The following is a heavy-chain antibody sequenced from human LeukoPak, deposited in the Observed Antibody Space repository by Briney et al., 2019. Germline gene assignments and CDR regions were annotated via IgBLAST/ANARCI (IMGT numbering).Heavy chain of an antibody. CDR3: ARSSGSGESDI. D-gene: IGHD3-10*01. J-gene: IGHJ3*02. CDR1: GGSIRSYY. Sequence: PSETLSLTCTVPGGSIRSYYWSWIRQPPGKGLEWIGYIYYSGSTNYNPSLKSRVTISVDTSKNQFSLKLSSVTAADTAVYYCARSSGSGESDIWGQGTLVTVSS. CDR2: IYYSGST. V-gene: IGHV4-59*08.